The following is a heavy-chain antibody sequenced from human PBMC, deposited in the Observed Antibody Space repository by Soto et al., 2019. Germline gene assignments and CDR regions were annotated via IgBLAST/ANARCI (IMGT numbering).Heavy chain of an antibody. CDR3: ARKSLYDGGDY. CDR1: GGTFSSYT. D-gene: IGHD2-8*01. V-gene: IGHV1-69*02. Sequence: QVQLVQSGAEVKKPGSSVKVSCKASGGTFSSYTISWVRQAPGQGLEWMGRIIPILGIANYAQKFQGRVTITPDKSPSTAYMELSSLRSEDTAVYYCARKSLYDGGDYWGQGTLVTVSS. CDR2: IIPILGIA. J-gene: IGHJ4*02.